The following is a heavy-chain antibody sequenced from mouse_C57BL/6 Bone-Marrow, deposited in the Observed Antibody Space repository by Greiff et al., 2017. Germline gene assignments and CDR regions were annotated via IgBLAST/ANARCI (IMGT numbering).Heavy chain of an antibody. J-gene: IGHJ4*01. CDR2: FYPGSGSI. Sequence: QVHVKQSGAELVKPGASVKLSCKASGYTFTEYTIHWVKQRSGQGLEWIGWFYPGSGSIKYNEKFKDKATLTADKSSSTVYMELSRWTSEDSAVYFCARHPKTAPYSSYAMDYWGQGTSVTVSS. V-gene: IGHV1-62-2*01. CDR1: GYTFTEYT. CDR3: ARHPKTAPYSSYAMDY. D-gene: IGHD2-12*01.